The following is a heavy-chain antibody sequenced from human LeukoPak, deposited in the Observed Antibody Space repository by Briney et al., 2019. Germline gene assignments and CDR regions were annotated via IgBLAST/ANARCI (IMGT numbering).Heavy chain of an antibody. CDR2: ISGSGGSK. CDR3: AKDRRAVAETYYFGY. V-gene: IGHV3-23*01. Sequence: GVSLRLPCAAWIFTFSSYAMIGAPRAPGRALVGVSDISGSGGSKYYADSVKGRFTISRDNSKNTLYLQMNSLRAEDTAVYYCAKDRRAVAETYYFGYWGQGTLVTVS. CDR1: IFTFSSYA. D-gene: IGHD6-19*01. J-gene: IGHJ4*02.